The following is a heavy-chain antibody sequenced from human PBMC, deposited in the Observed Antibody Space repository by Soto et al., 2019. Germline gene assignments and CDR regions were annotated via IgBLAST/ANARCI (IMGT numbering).Heavy chain of an antibody. J-gene: IGHJ3*02. CDR2: ISAYNGNT. CDR1: GYTFTSYG. Sequence: ASVKVSCKASGYTFTSYGISWVRQAPGQGLEWMGWISAYNGNTNYAQKLQGRVTMTTDTSTGTAYMELRSLRSDDTAVYYCARDREYGGNSGGAAFDIWGQGTMVTVSS. V-gene: IGHV1-18*04. CDR3: ARDREYGGNSGGAAFDI. D-gene: IGHD2-21*02.